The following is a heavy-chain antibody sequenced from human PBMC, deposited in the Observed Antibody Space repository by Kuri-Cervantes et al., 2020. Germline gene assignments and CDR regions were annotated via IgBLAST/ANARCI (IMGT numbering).Heavy chain of an antibody. D-gene: IGHD4-17*01. CDR3: ATVSHPTVTTQGGWFDP. CDR1: GFTFSDYY. V-gene: IGHV3-11*01. CDR2: ISSSGSTI. J-gene: IGHJ5*02. Sequence: GGSLRLSCAASGFTFSDYYMSWIRQAPGKGLEWVSYISSSGSTIYYADSVKGRFTISRDNSKNTLYLQMSSLRSEDTAVYYCATVSHPTVTTQGGWFDPWGQGTLVTVS.